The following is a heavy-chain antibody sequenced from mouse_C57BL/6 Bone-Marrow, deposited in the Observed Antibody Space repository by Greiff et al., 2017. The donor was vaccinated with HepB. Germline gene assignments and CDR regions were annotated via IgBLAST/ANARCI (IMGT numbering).Heavy chain of an antibody. CDR1: GYTFTSYW. CDR2: IDPSDRET. CDR3: ARAEDY. Sequence: QVQLQQPGAELVRPGSSVKLSCKASGYTFTSYWMHWVKQRPIQGLEWIGNIDPSDRETHYNQKFKDKATLTVDKSSSTAYMQLSSLTSEDSAVYYCARAEDYWGQGTTLTVSS. V-gene: IGHV1-52*01. J-gene: IGHJ2*01.